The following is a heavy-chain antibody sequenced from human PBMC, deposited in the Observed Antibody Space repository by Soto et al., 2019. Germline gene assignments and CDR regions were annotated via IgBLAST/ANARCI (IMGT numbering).Heavy chain of an antibody. V-gene: IGHV4-38-2*01. CDR3: ARCGGGATNAFDI. CDR2: IYHSGST. CDR1: GYSISSGYY. J-gene: IGHJ3*02. Sequence: NPSETLSLTCAVSGYSISSGYYWGWIRQPPGKGLEWIGSIYHSGSTYYNPSLKSRVTISVDTSKNQFSLKLSSVTAADTAVYYCARCGGGATNAFDIWGQGTMVTVSS. D-gene: IGHD2-21*01.